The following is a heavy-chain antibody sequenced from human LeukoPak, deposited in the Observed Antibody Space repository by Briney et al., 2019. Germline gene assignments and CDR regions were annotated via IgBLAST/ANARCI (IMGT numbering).Heavy chain of an antibody. J-gene: IGHJ4*02. CDR2: IKRDGSEK. Sequence: GGSLRLSCAASGFTFNSYWMNWVRQAPGKGLEWVANIKRDGSEKYYVDSVKGRFTISRDNSKNTLYLQMNSLRAEDTAVYYCAKEGWHYYDSSGSFDYWGQGTLVTVSS. V-gene: IGHV3-7*03. CDR1: GFTFNSYW. CDR3: AKEGWHYYDSSGSFDY. D-gene: IGHD3-22*01.